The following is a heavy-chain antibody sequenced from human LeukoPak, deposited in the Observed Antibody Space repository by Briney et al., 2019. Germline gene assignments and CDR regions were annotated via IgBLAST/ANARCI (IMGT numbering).Heavy chain of an antibody. Sequence: SETLSLTCSVSGGSITSRDFYWGWIRQSPGKGLEWIGSIYYRGTTYYTPSLKSRVTMSVDTSKNQSSLSLTSVTAADTAVYYCARDRGVYMGGDNDFDVWGQGTMVSVSS. V-gene: IGHV4-39*07. J-gene: IGHJ3*01. CDR2: IYYRGTT. CDR3: ARDRGVYMGGDNDFDV. CDR1: GGSITSRDFY. D-gene: IGHD2-8*02.